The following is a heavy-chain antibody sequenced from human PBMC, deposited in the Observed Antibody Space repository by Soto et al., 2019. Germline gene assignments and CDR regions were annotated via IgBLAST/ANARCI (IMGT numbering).Heavy chain of an antibody. CDR1: GGTFRRCA. CDR3: AGDPSAAALYNGMDV. J-gene: IGHJ6*04. D-gene: IGHD2-2*01. CDR2: IIPIFGTS. V-gene: IGHV1-69*13. Sequence: SVKVSCKASGGTFRRCAISWVRQAPGQGLEWMGGIIPIFGTSDYAQKFQGRVTITADESTGTAFMELSSLRSEDTAVYYCAGDPSAAALYNGMDVWGKGTTVTVSS.